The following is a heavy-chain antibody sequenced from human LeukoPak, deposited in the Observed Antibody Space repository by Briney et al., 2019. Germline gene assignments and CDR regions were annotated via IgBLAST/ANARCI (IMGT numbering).Heavy chain of an antibody. Sequence: TLSLTCTVSGGSITSGSCYWSWIRQPAGKGLEWIGRIYTSGSTDYNPSLKSRVTISVDTSKNQFSLKLTSVTAADTAVYYCASGYNWNYILGHWGQGTLVTVSS. CDR3: ASGYNWNYILGH. CDR2: IYTSGST. CDR1: GGSITSGSCY. J-gene: IGHJ4*02. D-gene: IGHD1-7*01. V-gene: IGHV4-61*02.